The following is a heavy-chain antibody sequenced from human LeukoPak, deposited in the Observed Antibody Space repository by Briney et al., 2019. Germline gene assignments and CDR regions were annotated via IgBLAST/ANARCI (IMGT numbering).Heavy chain of an antibody. J-gene: IGHJ4*02. V-gene: IGHV5-51*01. D-gene: IGHD5-12*01. CDR1: GYSFTSYW. Sequence: GESLKISCKGSGYSFTSYWIGLGRQLPGKGLEWMGIIYPGDSDTRYSPFFQGQVTISADKSISTAYLQWSSLKASDTAMYYCARQDRSGYDFLIDYWGQGTLVTVSS. CDR3: ARQDRSGYDFLIDY. CDR2: IYPGDSDT.